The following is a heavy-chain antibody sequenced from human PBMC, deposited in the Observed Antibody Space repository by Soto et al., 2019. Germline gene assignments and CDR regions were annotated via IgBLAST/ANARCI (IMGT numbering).Heavy chain of an antibody. CDR2: IYYSGST. J-gene: IGHJ4*02. V-gene: IGHV4-59*08. CDR1: GDSISSYY. Sequence: SETLSLTCTVSGDSISSYYWSWIRQPPGKGLEWIGYIYYSGSTSYNPSLKSRVTISVDTSKNQFSLKLSSVTAADTAVYYCARRAAATSGHLSYFDYWGQGTLVTVSS. CDR3: ARRAAATSGHLSYFDY. D-gene: IGHD6-13*01.